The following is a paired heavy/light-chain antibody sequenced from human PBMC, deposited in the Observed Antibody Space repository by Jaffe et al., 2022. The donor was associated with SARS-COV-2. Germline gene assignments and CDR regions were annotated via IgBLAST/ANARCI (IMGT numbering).Heavy chain of an antibody. CDR3: ARVSSWADSGWSGRGEDY. V-gene: IGHV1-3*04. J-gene: IGHJ4*02. CDR2: INTANGNT. Sequence: QVQLVQSGAEVKKPGASVKVSCKTSGYTFASYAMHWVRQAPGQRLEWMGCINTANGNTKYSEKFQGRVTITRDTSASTAYMELSSLRSEDTAVYYCARVSSWADSGWSGRGEDYWGQGTLVTVSS. D-gene: IGHD6-19*01. CDR1: GYTFASYA.
Light chain of an antibody. Sequence: SYELTQPSSVSVSPGQTARITCSGDVLTKKYARWFQQKPGQAPVLVIYKDSERPSGIPERFSGSSSGTTVTLTISGAQVEDEADYYCYSAADNSLEVVFGGGTKLIVL. CDR3: YSAADNSLEVV. V-gene: IGLV3-27*01. CDR2: KDS. J-gene: IGLJ2*01. CDR1: VLTKKY.